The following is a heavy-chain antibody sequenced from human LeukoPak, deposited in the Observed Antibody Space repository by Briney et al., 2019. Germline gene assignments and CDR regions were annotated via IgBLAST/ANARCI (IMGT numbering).Heavy chain of an antibody. Sequence: GGSLRLSCAASGFTFDDYAMHWVRQAPGKGLEWVSGISWNSGSIGYADSVEGRFTISRDNAKNSLYLQMNSLRAEDTALYYCAKGLEMATIFAIDYWGQGTLVTVSS. J-gene: IGHJ4*02. D-gene: IGHD5-24*01. CDR2: ISWNSGSI. CDR1: GFTFDDYA. CDR3: AKGLEMATIFAIDY. V-gene: IGHV3-9*01.